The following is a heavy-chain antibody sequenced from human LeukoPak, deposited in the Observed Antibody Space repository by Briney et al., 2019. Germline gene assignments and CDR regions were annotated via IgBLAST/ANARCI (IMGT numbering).Heavy chain of an antibody. CDR3: AREGIPPTGIAAAPGGNYMDV. CDR2: ISSSSSYI. Sequence: PGGSLRLSCAGSGFIVSSNYMSWVRQAAGKGLEWVSSISSSSSYIYYADSVKGRFTISRDNSKNTLYLQMNSLRAEDTAVYYCAREGIPPTGIAAAPGGNYMDVWGKGTTVTVSS. CDR1: GFIVSSNY. V-gene: IGHV3-21*01. J-gene: IGHJ6*03. D-gene: IGHD6-13*01.